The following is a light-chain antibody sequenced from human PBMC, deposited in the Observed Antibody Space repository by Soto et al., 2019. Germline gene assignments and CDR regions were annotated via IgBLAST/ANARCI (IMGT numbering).Light chain of an antibody. V-gene: IGKV3-15*01. CDR3: QQYNNWWT. J-gene: IGKJ1*01. CDR1: QSVGSN. CDR2: GAS. Sequence: EIVMTQSPATLSVSPGERATLSCRASQSVGSNLAWYQKKPGQAPRLLIYGASTRATGIPARFSGSGSGTEFTLTISSLHSEDFAVYYCQQYNNWWTFGQGTRVEI.